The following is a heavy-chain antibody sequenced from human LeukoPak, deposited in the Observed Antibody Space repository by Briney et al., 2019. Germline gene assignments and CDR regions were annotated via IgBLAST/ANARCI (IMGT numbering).Heavy chain of an antibody. Sequence: GESLKISCKASGYSFASYWIGWVRQTPGTGLEWMGIIYPRDSDTRYSPSFQGQVTIPADKSNSTAYLQWSSLKASDTAMYYCARHGQFSYAIDYWGQGTLVTVSS. CDR2: IYPRDSDT. CDR3: ARHGQFSYAIDY. D-gene: IGHD5-18*01. V-gene: IGHV5-51*01. CDR1: GYSFASYW. J-gene: IGHJ4*02.